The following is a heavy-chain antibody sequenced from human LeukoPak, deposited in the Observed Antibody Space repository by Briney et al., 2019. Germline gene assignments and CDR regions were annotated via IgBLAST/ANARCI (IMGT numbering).Heavy chain of an antibody. D-gene: IGHD3-3*01. Sequence: PGGSLRLSCAASGFMFSSYSVNWVRQAPGKGLEWVSSISSSSSYIYYADSVKGRFTISRDNAQNSLYLQMNSLRAEDTAVYYCARGWYDFWSGSCLDVWGKGTTVTVSS. J-gene: IGHJ6*04. CDR3: ARGWYDFWSGSCLDV. CDR1: GFMFSSYS. CDR2: ISSSSSYI. V-gene: IGHV3-21*01.